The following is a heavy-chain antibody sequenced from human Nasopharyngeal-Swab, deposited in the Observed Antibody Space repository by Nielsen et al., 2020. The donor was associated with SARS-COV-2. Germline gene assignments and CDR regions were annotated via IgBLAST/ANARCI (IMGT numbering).Heavy chain of an antibody. Sequence: ASVKVSCKASGYTFTGYAMHWVRQAPGQSLEWMGWINAGNGDITYSQKFQGRVTLTRDTYASTAYMELFSLTSEDTAVYYCVKPAAGTYDSWGQGTLVTASS. V-gene: IGHV1-3*01. J-gene: IGHJ4*02. CDR3: VKPAAGTYDS. CDR1: GYTFTGYA. D-gene: IGHD6-13*01. CDR2: INAGNGDI.